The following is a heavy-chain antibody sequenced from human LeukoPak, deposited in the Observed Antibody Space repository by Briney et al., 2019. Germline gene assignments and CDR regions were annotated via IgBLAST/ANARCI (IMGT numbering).Heavy chain of an antibody. CDR3: AKLLGTVTTYDY. Sequence: GGSLRLSCAASGFTFDDYAMHWVRQAPGKGLEWVSGIRWDGSEIGYADSVKGRFTISRDNAKNSLYLQMNSLRAEDTALYYCAKLLGTVTTYDYWGQGTLVTVSS. CDR1: GFTFDDYA. J-gene: IGHJ4*02. D-gene: IGHD1-7*01. V-gene: IGHV3-9*01. CDR2: IRWDGSEI.